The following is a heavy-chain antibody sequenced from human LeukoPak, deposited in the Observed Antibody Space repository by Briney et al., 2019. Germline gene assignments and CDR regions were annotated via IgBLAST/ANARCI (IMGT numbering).Heavy chain of an antibody. CDR1: GFTFSNYG. J-gene: IGHJ3*02. Sequence: GGSLRLSCAASGFTFSNYGIHWVRQAPGKGLEWVAFIRYDGSAKCYADSVKGRFTISRDNAKNSLYLQMNSLRAEDTALYYCAKDLYGPGEDAFDIWGQGTMVTVSS. CDR2: IRYDGSAK. V-gene: IGHV3-30*02. D-gene: IGHD2/OR15-2a*01. CDR3: AKDLYGPGEDAFDI.